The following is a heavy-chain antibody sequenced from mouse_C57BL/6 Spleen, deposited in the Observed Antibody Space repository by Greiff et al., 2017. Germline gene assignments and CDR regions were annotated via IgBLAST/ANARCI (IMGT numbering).Heavy chain of an antibody. CDR1: GFTFSSYA. CDR3: TRVRQYGYYAMDY. Sequence: EVQRVESGEGLVKPGGSLKLSCAASGFTFSSYAMSWVRQTPEKRLEWVAYISSGGDYIYYADTVKGRFTISRDNARNTLYLQMSSLKSEDTAMYYCTRVRQYGYYAMDYWGQGTSVTVSS. CDR2: ISSGGDYI. V-gene: IGHV5-9-1*02. J-gene: IGHJ4*01. D-gene: IGHD1-1*02.